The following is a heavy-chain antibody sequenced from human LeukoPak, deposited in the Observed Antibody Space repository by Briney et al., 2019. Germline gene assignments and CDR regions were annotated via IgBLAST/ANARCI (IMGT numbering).Heavy chain of an antibody. Sequence: GGSLRLSCAASGFNFSSYSMNWVRQAPGKGLEWVACISEGSNYIYYADSMKGRFTISRDNAKNSLYLEMNSLRVEDTAVYHCVRDSDTYGDHTTRRFDSWGQGTLVTVSS. CDR3: VRDSDTYGDHTTRRFDS. J-gene: IGHJ4*02. CDR1: GFNFSSYS. CDR2: ISEGSNYI. V-gene: IGHV3-21*01. D-gene: IGHD4-17*01.